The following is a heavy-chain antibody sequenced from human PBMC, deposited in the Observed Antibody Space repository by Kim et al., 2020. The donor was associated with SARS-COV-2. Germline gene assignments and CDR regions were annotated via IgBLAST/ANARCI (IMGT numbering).Heavy chain of an antibody. CDR2: IYYNGAT. V-gene: IGHV4-59*01. Sequence: SETLSLTCAVSGGSISNYYWSWIRQPPGKELEWIGYIYYNGATKYNPSLKSRVTISVDTSKNQFSLNLRPLTPADTAVYYCARGMYYFGSGRKPLYWYFDLWGRGTPVRVSP. CDR1: GGSISNYY. J-gene: IGHJ2*01. CDR3: ARGMYYFGSGRKPLYWYFDL. D-gene: IGHD3-10*01.